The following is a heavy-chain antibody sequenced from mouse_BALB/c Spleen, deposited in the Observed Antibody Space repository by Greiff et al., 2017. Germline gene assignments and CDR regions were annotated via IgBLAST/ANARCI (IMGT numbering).Heavy chain of an antibody. V-gene: IGHV2-6-4*01. J-gene: IGHJ3*01. CDR3: AGAYYDYDEGFAY. D-gene: IGHD2-4*01. CDR1: GFSLSRYS. Sequence: QVQLKESGPGLVAPSQSLSITCTVSGFSLSRYSVHWVRQPPGKGLEWLGMIWGGGSTDYNSALKSRLSISKDNSKSQVFLKMNSLQTDDTAMYYCAGAYYDYDEGFAYWGQGTLVTVSA. CDR2: IWGGGST.